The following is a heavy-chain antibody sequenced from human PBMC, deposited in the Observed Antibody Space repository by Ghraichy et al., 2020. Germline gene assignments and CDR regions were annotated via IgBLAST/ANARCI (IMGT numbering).Heavy chain of an antibody. Sequence: ESLNISCTVSGASISSSYWSWIRQPPGKGLEWIGFIYYSGSTHYNPSLQSRVTISEDTSKNQFSLRLISVTAADTAVYYCARGKSGGSVEGNYFDYGVQGTLVIVSA. J-gene: IGHJ4*02. D-gene: IGHD2-15*01. CDR3: ARGKSGGSVEGNYFDY. CDR1: GASISSSY. V-gene: IGHV4-59*08. CDR2: IYYSGST.